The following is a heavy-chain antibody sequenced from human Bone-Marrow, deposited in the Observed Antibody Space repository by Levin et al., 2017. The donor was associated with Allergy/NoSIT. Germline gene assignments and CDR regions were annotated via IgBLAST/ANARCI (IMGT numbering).Heavy chain of an antibody. Sequence: PGGSLRLSCAASGFIFSNFGMRWVRQAPGTGLECVAVISSDGSSKSYSESVRGRFIISRDDSKNTVYLEMSSLRSEDTAMYYCVKGGSVIYEIIPFNFWGQGTLVTVSS. J-gene: IGHJ4*02. CDR2: ISSDGSSK. CDR3: VKGGSVIYEIIPFNF. V-gene: IGHV3-30*18. D-gene: IGHD1-26*01. CDR1: GFIFSNFG.